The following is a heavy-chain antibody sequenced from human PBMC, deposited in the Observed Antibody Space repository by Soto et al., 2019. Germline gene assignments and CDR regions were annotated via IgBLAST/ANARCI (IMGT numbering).Heavy chain of an antibody. V-gene: IGHV3-30-3*01. Sequence: QVQLVESGGGVVQPGRSLRLSCAASGFTFSSYAMHWVRQAPGKGLEWVAVISYDGSNKYYADSVKGRFTISRDNSKNTLYLQMNSQRAEDTAVYYCARARDGYNYLDYWGQGTLVTVSS. J-gene: IGHJ4*02. CDR2: ISYDGSNK. D-gene: IGHD5-12*01. CDR3: ARARDGYNYLDY. CDR1: GFTFSSYA.